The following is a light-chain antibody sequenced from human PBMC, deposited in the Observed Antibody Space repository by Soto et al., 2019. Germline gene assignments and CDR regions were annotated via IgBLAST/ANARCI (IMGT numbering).Light chain of an antibody. V-gene: IGLV2-14*01. Sequence: QSALTQPASVSGSPGQSIAISCTGTSSDVGGYNYVSWYQQHPDKAPKLMIYVVSNRPSGVSNRSSGSKSGNTASLTISGLQAEDEADYYCGSYTSSDTPYVFGTGTKLTVL. CDR2: VVS. CDR1: SSDVGGYNY. CDR3: GSYTSSDTPYV. J-gene: IGLJ1*01.